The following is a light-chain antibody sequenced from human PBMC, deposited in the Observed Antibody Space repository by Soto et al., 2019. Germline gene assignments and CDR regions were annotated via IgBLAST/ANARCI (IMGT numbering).Light chain of an antibody. J-gene: IGKJ4*01. CDR2: DAF. Sequence: EIVLTQSPATLSLSPGERATLSCRASQSVSSYLAWYQQRPGQAPRLLIYDAFNRATGIPARFSGGGSGTDFTLTISSLEPEDFAVYYCQQRSNWPLTFCGGTKVEIK. CDR3: QQRSNWPLT. V-gene: IGKV3-11*01. CDR1: QSVSSY.